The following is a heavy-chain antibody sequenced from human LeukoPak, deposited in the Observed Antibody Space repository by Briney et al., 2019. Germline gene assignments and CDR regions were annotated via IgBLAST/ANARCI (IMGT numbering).Heavy chain of an antibody. CDR2: IIPIFGTA. D-gene: IGHD1-7*01. Sequence: ASVKVSCKASGGTFSRYSISWVRQAPGQGLEWMGGIIPIFGTANYAQKFQGRVTITTDESTSTAYMELSSLRSEDTAVYYCARDNYAGANWFDSWGQGTLVTVSS. J-gene: IGHJ5*01. CDR1: GGTFSRYS. V-gene: IGHV1-69*05. CDR3: ARDNYAGANWFDS.